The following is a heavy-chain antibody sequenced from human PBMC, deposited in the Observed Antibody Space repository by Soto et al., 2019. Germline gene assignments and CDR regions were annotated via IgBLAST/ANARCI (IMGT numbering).Heavy chain of an antibody. CDR1: GGSISSGGYY. V-gene: IGHV4-31*03. J-gene: IGHJ5*02. D-gene: IGHD6-6*01. CDR2: IYYSGST. Sequence: QGQLQESGPGLVKPSQTLSLTCTVSGGSISSGGYYWSWIRQHPGKGLEWIGYIYYSGSTYYNPSRKSRVTISVDTSKNQFSLKLSSVTAADTAVYYCARTSIIAARRGWFDPWGQGTLVTVSS. CDR3: ARTSIIAARRGWFDP.